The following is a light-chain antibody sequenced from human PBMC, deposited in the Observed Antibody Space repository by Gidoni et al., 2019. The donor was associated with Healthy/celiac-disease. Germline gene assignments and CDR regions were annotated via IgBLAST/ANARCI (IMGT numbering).Light chain of an antibody. CDR1: QCISSY. J-gene: IGKJ4*01. CDR3: QQSYSNPALT. CDR2: AAA. V-gene: IGKV1-39*01. Sequence: DIHMPQSPSSLYSSVGDRVTMTCRASQCISSYLNWYQQTPGKAPKIRIYAAASLQRWVPSRFSGRGSGTDFTFTISSMQPEDFATYYCQQSYSNPALTYGGGTKVEIK.